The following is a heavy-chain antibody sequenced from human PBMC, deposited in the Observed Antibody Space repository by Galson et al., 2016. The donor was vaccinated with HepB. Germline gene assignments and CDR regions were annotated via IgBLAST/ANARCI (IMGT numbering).Heavy chain of an antibody. Sequence: SLRLSCAVSGFPFIHAWMSWVRQAPGKGLEWVGRIKSKGGGGTIDYAAPVKGRFTISRDNSKNTLYLQMNSLRAEDTAVYYCAKESWVFRHPGVGYLDYWGQGTLVTVSS. CDR1: GFPFIHAW. J-gene: IGHJ4*02. CDR2: IKSKGGGGTI. V-gene: IGHV3-15*01. CDR3: AKESWVFRHPGVGYLDY. D-gene: IGHD1-26*01.